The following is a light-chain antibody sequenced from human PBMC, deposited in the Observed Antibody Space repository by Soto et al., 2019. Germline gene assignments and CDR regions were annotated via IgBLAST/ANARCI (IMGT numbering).Light chain of an antibody. J-gene: IGLJ2*01. CDR2: LNSDGSH. CDR3: QTWGTGIVV. CDR1: SGHSSYA. Sequence: QAVVTQSPSASASLGASVKLTCTLSSGHSSYAIAWHQQQPEKGPRYLMKLNSDGSHSKGDGIPDRFSGSSSGAERYLTIYSLQSEDEADYYCQTWGTGIVVFGGGTKLTVL. V-gene: IGLV4-69*01.